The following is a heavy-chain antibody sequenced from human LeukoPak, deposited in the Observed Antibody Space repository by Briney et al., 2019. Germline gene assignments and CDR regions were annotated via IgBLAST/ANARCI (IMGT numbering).Heavy chain of an antibody. CDR3: ARGDAHLIDY. J-gene: IGHJ4*02. CDR1: VYSFTSYW. D-gene: IGHD3-10*01. CDR2: IYPGDSDT. V-gene: IGHV5-51*01. Sequence: WESLKISCKGSVYSFTSYWLGWGRQMPGKGLEWMGIIYPGDSDTRYSPSFQGQVTISADESISTAYLQWSSLNASDTAMYYCARGDAHLIDYWGQGTLVTVSS.